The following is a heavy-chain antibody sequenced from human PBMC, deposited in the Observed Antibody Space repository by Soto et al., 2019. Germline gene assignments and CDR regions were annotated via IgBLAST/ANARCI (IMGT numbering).Heavy chain of an antibody. CDR1: GFTFSSYG. CDR3: AKILLAYKSGYWYFDL. CDR2: ISYDGSNK. V-gene: IGHV3-30*18. J-gene: IGHJ2*01. D-gene: IGHD1-20*01. Sequence: QVQLVESGGGVVQPGRSLRLSCAASGFTFSSYGMHWVRQAPGKGLEWVAVISYDGSNKYYADSVKGRFTISRDNSKNTLYLQMNSLRAEDTAVYYCAKILLAYKSGYWYFDLWGRGTLVTVSS.